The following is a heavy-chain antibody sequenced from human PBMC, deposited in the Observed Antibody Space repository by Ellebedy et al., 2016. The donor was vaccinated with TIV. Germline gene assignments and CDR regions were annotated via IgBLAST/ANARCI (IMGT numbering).Heavy chain of an antibody. Sequence: SETLSLTCTVSGGSISSHYWSWIRQPPGKGLEWIGYIYNSGSTNYSPSLRSRLTIPLDASKNPFSLKLSSVTAADPAMYYCARVLRFPSSGWSGFHYYFDSWGQGTLVTVSS. CDR2: IYNSGST. V-gene: IGHV4-59*11. D-gene: IGHD6-19*01. J-gene: IGHJ4*02. CDR1: GGSISSHY. CDR3: ARVLRFPSSGWSGFHYYFDS.